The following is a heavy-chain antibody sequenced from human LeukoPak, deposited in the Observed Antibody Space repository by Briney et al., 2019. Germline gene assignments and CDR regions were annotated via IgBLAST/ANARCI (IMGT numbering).Heavy chain of an antibody. CDR3: ARETYYYGSGGAFDY. CDR2: ISYDGSNK. V-gene: IGHV3-30*14. D-gene: IGHD3-10*01. Sequence: QPGRSLRLSCAASGFTFSSYAMHWVRQAPGKGLEWVAVISYDGSNKYYADSVKGRFTISRDNSKNTLYLQMNSLRAEDTAVYYCARETYYYGSGGAFDYWGQGTLVTVSS. CDR1: GFTFSSYA. J-gene: IGHJ4*02.